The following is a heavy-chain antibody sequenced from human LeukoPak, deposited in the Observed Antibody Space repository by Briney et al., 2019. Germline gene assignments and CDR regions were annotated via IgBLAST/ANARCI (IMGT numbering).Heavy chain of an antibody. CDR2: ISYDGSNK. Sequence: GGSLRLSCAASGFTFSSYGMHWVRQAPGKGLEWVAVISYDGSNKYYADSVKGRFTISRDNSKNTLYLQMNSLRAEDTAVYYCARGLARTSMVTRGGVRFDYWGQGTLVTVSS. D-gene: IGHD5-18*01. V-gene: IGHV3-30*03. J-gene: IGHJ4*02. CDR1: GFTFSSYG. CDR3: ARGLARTSMVTRGGVRFDY.